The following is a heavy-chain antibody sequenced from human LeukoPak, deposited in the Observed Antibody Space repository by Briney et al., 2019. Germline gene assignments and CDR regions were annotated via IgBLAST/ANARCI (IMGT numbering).Heavy chain of an antibody. CDR1: GGSISSSSYY. Sequence: SETLSLTCTVSGGSISSSSYYWGWIRQPPGKGLEWIGSIYYSGSTYYNPSLESRVTISVDTSKNQFSLKLSSVTAADTAVYYCARHQVNGDFDYWGQGTLVTVSS. V-gene: IGHV4-39*01. D-gene: IGHD2-8*01. J-gene: IGHJ4*02. CDR2: IYYSGST. CDR3: ARHQVNGDFDY.